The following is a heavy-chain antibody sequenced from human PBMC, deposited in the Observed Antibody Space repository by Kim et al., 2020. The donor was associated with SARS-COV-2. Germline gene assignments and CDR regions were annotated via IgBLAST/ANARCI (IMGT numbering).Heavy chain of an antibody. J-gene: IGHJ4*02. V-gene: IGHV3-30-3*01. CDR1: GLTFSDYA. Sequence: GGSLRLSCAVSGLTFSDYAMYWVRQAPGKGLEWVAVISHDGSNKYHADSVKGRFTISRDDSKNTLYLQMNSLRGEDTALYYCASGANYWGQGTLVTVS. CDR3: ASGANY. CDR2: ISHDGSNK. D-gene: IGHD2-15*01.